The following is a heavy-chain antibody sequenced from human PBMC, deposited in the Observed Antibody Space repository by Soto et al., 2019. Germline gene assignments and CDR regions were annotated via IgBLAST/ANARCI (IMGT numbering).Heavy chain of an antibody. J-gene: IGHJ5*02. CDR2: ISYDGSSK. D-gene: IGHD1-26*01. CDR3: AKGSIVGATKDWFDP. V-gene: IGHV3-30*18. CDR1: GFTFSSYG. Sequence: GGSLRLSCAASGFTFSSYGMYWVRQAPGKGLEWVAVISYDGSSKYYADSVKGRLTISRDNSENTLYLQMNSPRAEDTAVYYCAKGSIVGATKDWFDPWGQGTMVTVSS.